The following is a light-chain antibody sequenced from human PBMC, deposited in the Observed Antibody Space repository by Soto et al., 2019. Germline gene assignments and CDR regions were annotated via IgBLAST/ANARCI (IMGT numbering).Light chain of an antibody. V-gene: IGKV4-1*01. Sequence: DMVMTQSRDSLGLALGERATIRGRPSQRFLFTYNNKNYLGWFQQKKRKPPKXPLSWASTRESGVPERLSGSGSGTDSTIPISRMQDEDVAVYYCQPYYTNPLTFGGATNVDIK. CDR3: QPYYTNPLT. CDR2: WAS. CDR1: QRFLFTYNNKNY. J-gene: IGKJ4*01.